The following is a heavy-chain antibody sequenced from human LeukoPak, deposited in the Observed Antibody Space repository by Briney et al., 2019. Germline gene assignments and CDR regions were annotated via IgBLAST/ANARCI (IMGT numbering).Heavy chain of an antibody. J-gene: IGHJ4*02. V-gene: IGHV3-23*01. Sequence: GGSLRLSCAASGFTFSSYAMSWVRQAPGKGLEWVSGISGSGGGTYYADSVKGRFTISRDNSKNTLYLQMNSLRAEDTAVYYCAKDRASKDIVVMVPATGELDYWGQGTLVTVSS. CDR3: AKDRASKDIVVMVPATGELDY. D-gene: IGHD2-15*01. CDR2: ISGSGGGT. CDR1: GFTFSSYA.